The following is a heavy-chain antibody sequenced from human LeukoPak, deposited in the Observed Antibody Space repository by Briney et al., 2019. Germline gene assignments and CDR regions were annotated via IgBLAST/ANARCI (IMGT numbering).Heavy chain of an antibody. CDR2: TYYRSKWYN. CDR3: AGDRGVGAAVFFDY. Sequence: SRTLSLTCAISGDNVSSNSATWNWIRQSPSRGLEWLGRTYYRSKWYNDYAVSVKSRMTIIPDTSKNQFSLQLNSVTPDDTALYYCAGDRGVGAAVFFDYWGLGTLVTVSS. J-gene: IGHJ4*02. CDR1: GDNVSSNSAT. D-gene: IGHD6-13*01. V-gene: IGHV6-1*01.